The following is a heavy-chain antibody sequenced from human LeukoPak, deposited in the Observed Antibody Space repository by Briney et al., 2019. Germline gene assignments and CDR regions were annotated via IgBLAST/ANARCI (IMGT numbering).Heavy chain of an antibody. CDR3: ARGGGTMVRGVIIAHDY. J-gene: IGHJ4*02. D-gene: IGHD3-10*01. CDR1: GGSFSGYY. V-gene: IGHV4-34*01. Sequence: KPSETLSLTCAVYGGSFSGYYWSWIRQPPGKGLEWIGEINHSGSTNYNPSLKSRVTISVDTSKNQFSLKLSSATAADTAVYYCARGGGTMVRGVIIAHDYWGQGTLVTVSS. CDR2: INHSGST.